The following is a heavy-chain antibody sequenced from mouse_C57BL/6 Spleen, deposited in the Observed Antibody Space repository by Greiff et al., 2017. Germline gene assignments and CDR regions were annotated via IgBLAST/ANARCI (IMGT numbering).Heavy chain of an antibody. CDR2: IDPEDGET. Sequence: EVMLVESGAELVKPGASVKLSCTASGFNIKDYYMHWVKQRTEQGLEWIGRIDPEDGETKYAPKFQGKATITADTSSNTAYLQLSSLTSEDTAVYYCARRIYDGPYYYAMDYWGQGTSVTVSS. V-gene: IGHV14-2*01. J-gene: IGHJ4*01. CDR1: GFNIKDYY. D-gene: IGHD2-3*01. CDR3: ARRIYDGPYYYAMDY.